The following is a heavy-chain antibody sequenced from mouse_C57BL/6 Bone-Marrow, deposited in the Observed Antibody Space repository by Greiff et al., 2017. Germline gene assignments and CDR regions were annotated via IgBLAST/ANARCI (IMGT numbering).Heavy chain of an antibody. V-gene: IGHV8-8*01. CDR1: GFSLSTFGMG. Sequence: QVTLKVSGPGILQPSQTLSLTCSFSGFSLSTFGMGVGWIRQPSGQGLEWLAHIWWDDDKSYHPALKSRLTIAKDTSKNQVFLKIANVGTADTATYYCARMRGYYPPWFAYWGQGTLVTVSA. CDR2: IWWDDDK. CDR3: ARMRGYYPPWFAY. D-gene: IGHD2-3*01. J-gene: IGHJ3*01.